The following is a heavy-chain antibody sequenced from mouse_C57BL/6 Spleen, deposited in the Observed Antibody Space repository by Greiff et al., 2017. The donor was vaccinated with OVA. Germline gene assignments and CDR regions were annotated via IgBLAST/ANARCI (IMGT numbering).Heavy chain of an antibody. D-gene: IGHD4-1*01. J-gene: IGHJ3*01. Sequence: QVQLKQSGPELVKPGASVKLSCKASGYTFTSYWMHWVKQRPGQGLEWIGMIHPSSGSTNYNEKFKSKATLTVDKSSSTAYMQLSSLTSEDSAVYYGEELTGTGEFAYWGQGTLVTVSA. V-gene: IGHV1-64*01. CDR3: EELTGTGEFAY. CDR2: IHPSSGST. CDR1: GYTFTSYW.